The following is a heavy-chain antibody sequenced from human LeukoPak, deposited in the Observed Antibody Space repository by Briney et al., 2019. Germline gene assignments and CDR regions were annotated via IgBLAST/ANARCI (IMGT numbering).Heavy chain of an antibody. J-gene: IGHJ6*03. V-gene: IGHV3-30*02. Sequence: GGSLRLSCAASGFTFSSYGMHWVRQAPGKGLEWVAFIRYDGSNKYYADSVKGRFTISRDNSKNTLYLQMNSLRAEDTAVYYCAKALGRKEVGNYYYYMDVWGKGTTVTISS. CDR1: GFTFSSYG. D-gene: IGHD2-15*01. CDR2: IRYDGSNK. CDR3: AKALGRKEVGNYYYYMDV.